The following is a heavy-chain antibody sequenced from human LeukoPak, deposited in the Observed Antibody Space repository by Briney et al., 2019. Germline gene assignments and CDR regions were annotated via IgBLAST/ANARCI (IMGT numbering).Heavy chain of an antibody. Sequence: GRSLRLSCAASGFTFSSYGMHWVRQAPGKGLEWVAVISYDGSNKYYADSVKGRFTISRDNSKNTLYLQMNSLGAEVTAVYYCAKDPDYDFWSNYYIDYWGQGTLVTVSS. CDR3: AKDPDYDFWSNYYIDY. CDR2: ISYDGSNK. D-gene: IGHD3-3*01. CDR1: GFTFSSYG. V-gene: IGHV3-30*18. J-gene: IGHJ4*02.